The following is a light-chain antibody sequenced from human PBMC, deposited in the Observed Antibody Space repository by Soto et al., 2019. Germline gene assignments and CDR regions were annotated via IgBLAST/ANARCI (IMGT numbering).Light chain of an antibody. CDR1: SSDVGAYKY. V-gene: IGLV2-8*01. Sequence: QSALTQPPSASGSPGQSVTISCNGTSSDVGAYKYVSWYQQYPGKAPKLMIYEVSKRPSGVPARFSGSKSGNTASLTVSGLQSEDEADYYCTSYVGSDTWVFGGGTKVTVL. J-gene: IGLJ3*02. CDR3: TSYVGSDTWV. CDR2: EVS.